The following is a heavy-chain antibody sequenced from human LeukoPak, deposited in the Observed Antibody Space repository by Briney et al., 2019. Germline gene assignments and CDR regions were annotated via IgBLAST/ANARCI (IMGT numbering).Heavy chain of an antibody. V-gene: IGHV4-31*03. Sequence: SQTLSLTCTVSGGSISSGGYYWSWIRQHPGKGLEWIGYIYYSGSTYYNPSLKSRVTISVDTSKNQFSLKLSSVTAADTAVYYCASPTTYSYGYGGPFDYWGQGTLVTVSS. CDR1: GGSISSGGYY. J-gene: IGHJ4*02. CDR2: IYYSGST. D-gene: IGHD5-18*01. CDR3: ASPTTYSYGYGGPFDY.